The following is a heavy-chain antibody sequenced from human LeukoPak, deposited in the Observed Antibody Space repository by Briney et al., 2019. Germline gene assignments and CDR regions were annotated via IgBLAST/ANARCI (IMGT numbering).Heavy chain of an antibody. CDR3: ARDRGGGSYDY. V-gene: IGHV3-74*01. D-gene: IGHD1-26*01. CDR2: MNEDGSGT. J-gene: IGHJ4*02. Sequence: GGSLRLSCAVSGFTLSSHWMHWVRQAPGKGLEWVARMNEDGSGTSYVDSVKGRFTISRDNGKNSLYLQMSSLRAEDTAVYYCARDRGGGSYDYWGQGTVVTVSS. CDR1: GFTLSSHW.